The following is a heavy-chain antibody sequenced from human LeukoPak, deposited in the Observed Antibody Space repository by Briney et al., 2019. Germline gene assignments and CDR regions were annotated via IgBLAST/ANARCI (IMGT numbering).Heavy chain of an antibody. CDR3: ARPPPWFDP. Sequence: PSETLSLTCAVYGGSFSGYYWSWIRQPPGKGLEWIGEINHSGSTNYNPSLKSRVTISVDTSKNQFSLKLSSVTAADTAVYYCARPPPWFDPWGQGTLVTVSS. V-gene: IGHV4-34*01. CDR2: INHSGST. CDR1: GGSFSGYY. J-gene: IGHJ5*02.